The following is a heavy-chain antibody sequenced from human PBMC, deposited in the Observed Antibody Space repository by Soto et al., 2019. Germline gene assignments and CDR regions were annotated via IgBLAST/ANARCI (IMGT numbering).Heavy chain of an antibody. CDR1: GYTFTSYG. V-gene: IGHV1-18*01. CDR2: ISAYNGNT. CDR3: ARDEGSIRLWSIDY. D-gene: IGHD5-18*01. J-gene: IGHJ4*02. Sequence: QVQLVQSGAEVKKPGASVKVSCKASGYTFTSYGISWVRQAPGQGLEWMRWISAYNGNTNYAQKLQGRVTMTTDTSQSRAAKERRRLRSDDTAVYYCARDEGSIRLWSIDYWGQGTVVTVSS.